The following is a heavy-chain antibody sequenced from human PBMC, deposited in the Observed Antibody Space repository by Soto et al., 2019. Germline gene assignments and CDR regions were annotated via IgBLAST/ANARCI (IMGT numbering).Heavy chain of an antibody. Sequence: GGALRLSCAASGFTFRSYCMPWGPPAPGKGLEWVAVIWYDGSNKYYADSVKGRFTISRDNSKNTLHLQMNSLRAEDTAVYYCARRIPFGYGMDVWGQGTTVTVSS. CDR1: GFTFRSYC. V-gene: IGHV3-33*01. CDR2: IWYDGSNK. CDR3: ARRIPFGYGMDV. D-gene: IGHD3-16*01. J-gene: IGHJ6*02.